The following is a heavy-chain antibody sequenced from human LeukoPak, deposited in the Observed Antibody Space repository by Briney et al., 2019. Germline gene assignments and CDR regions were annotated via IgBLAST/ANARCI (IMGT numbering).Heavy chain of an antibody. D-gene: IGHD3-22*01. CDR1: GGSISSGGYY. V-gene: IGHV4-31*03. CDR2: IYYSGST. J-gene: IGHJ5*02. CDR3: ARDPDYYDSSGPNWFDP. Sequence: SETLSLTCTVSGGSISSGGYYWSWIRQHPGKGLEWIGYIYYSGSTYYNPSLKSRVTISVDTSKNQFSLKLSSVTAADTAVYYCARDPDYYDSSGPNWFDPWGQGTLVTVSS.